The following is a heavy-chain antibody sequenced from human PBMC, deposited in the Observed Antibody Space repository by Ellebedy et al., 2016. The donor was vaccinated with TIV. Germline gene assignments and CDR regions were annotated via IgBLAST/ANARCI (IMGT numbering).Heavy chain of an antibody. CDR3: VRGRNTAKSPFFDY. Sequence: PGGSLRLSCAASGFTLSDYPMVWVRQAPGKGPEWLASVSDDGSEKYFSDSVKGRLSTSRDNSQNTLYLQMKTLGPEDTAVYYCVRGRNTAKSPFFDYWGQGTLVTVSS. V-gene: IGHV3-30*01. CDR2: VSDDGSEK. CDR1: GFTLSDYP. J-gene: IGHJ4*02. D-gene: IGHD2/OR15-2a*01.